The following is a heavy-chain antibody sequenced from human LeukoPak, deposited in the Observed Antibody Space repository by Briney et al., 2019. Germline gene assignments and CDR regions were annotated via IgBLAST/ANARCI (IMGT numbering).Heavy chain of an antibody. V-gene: IGHV3-15*01. CDR2: IKSKTDGGTI. CDR3: STDFWSGYYTFFDV. CDR1: GFTFSNVW. D-gene: IGHD3-3*01. Sequence: GGSLRLSCAASGFTFSNVWMSWVRQAPGKGLEWVGRIKSKTDGGTIDYAAPEKGGFTISRDDSKNTLYLQMKSLKTEDTAVYYCSTDFWSGYYTFFDVWGQGTMVTVSS. J-gene: IGHJ3*01.